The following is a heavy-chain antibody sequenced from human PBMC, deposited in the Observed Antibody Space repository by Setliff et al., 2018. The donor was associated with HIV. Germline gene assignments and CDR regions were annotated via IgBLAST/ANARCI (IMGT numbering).Heavy chain of an antibody. Sequence: ASVKVSCKASGYTFSSYAITWVRQAPGQGLEWVGCINPKSGDTNCAQTFQDRVTMTRDTSISTAYMELNSLRSDDTAVYYCATAGGRSWFDPWGPGTLVTVSS. D-gene: IGHD3-16*01. CDR3: ATAGGRSWFDP. V-gene: IGHV1-2*02. J-gene: IGHJ5*02. CDR2: INPKSGDT. CDR1: GYTFSSYA.